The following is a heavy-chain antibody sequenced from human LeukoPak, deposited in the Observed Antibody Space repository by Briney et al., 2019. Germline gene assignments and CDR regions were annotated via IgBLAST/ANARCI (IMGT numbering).Heavy chain of an antibody. V-gene: IGHV1-69*13. Sequence: ASVKVSCKASGGTFSSYAISWVRQAPGQGLEWMGGIIPIFGTANYARKFQGRVTITADESTSTAYIELSSLRSEDTAVYYCARESHYDYVWGSYRYPDIWGQGTMVTVSS. CDR1: GGTFSSYA. CDR3: ARESHYDYVWGSYRYPDI. J-gene: IGHJ3*02. D-gene: IGHD3-16*02. CDR2: IIPIFGTA.